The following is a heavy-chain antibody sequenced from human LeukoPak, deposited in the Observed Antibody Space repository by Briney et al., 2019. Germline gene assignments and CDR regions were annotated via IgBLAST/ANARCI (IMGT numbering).Heavy chain of an antibody. V-gene: IGHV3-48*01. Sequence: HAGGSLRLSCVGSGFAYDHCGMNWVRQAPGKGLEWLSYITGDNKAYYADSLKGRFVISRDNAKNSVYLQMNSLSVEDTAVYYCVRGGVADGNYFGDWGQGTVVTVSS. CDR2: ITGDNKA. CDR3: VRGGVADGNYFGD. D-gene: IGHD3-10*01. J-gene: IGHJ4*02. CDR1: GFAYDHCG.